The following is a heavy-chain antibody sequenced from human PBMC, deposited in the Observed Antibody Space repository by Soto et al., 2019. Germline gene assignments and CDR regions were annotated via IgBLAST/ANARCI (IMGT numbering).Heavy chain of an antibody. Sequence: QVQLVESGGGVVQPGRSLRLSCAASGFTFSSYAMHWVRQAPGKGLEWVAVISYDGSNKYYADSVKGRFTISRDNSKNTLYLQMNSLRAEDTAVYYCASRAVAGTWPEFYFDYWGQGTLVTVSS. D-gene: IGHD6-19*01. CDR2: ISYDGSNK. CDR1: GFTFSSYA. V-gene: IGHV3-30-3*01. J-gene: IGHJ4*02. CDR3: ASRAVAGTWPEFYFDY.